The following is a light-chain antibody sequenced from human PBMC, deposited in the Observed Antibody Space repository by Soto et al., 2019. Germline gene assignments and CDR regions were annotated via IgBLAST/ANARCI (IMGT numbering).Light chain of an antibody. CDR3: QQFGNSPIT. Sequence: IVLTQSPATLSLSPGERATLSCRASQTVSRYLAWCQQKPGQAPRLLIYGASTRATGIPDRFSGTGSGTDFTLTISRLEPEDFAVYYCQQFGNSPITFGQGTRLEIK. CDR2: GAS. V-gene: IGKV3-20*01. CDR1: QTVSRY. J-gene: IGKJ5*01.